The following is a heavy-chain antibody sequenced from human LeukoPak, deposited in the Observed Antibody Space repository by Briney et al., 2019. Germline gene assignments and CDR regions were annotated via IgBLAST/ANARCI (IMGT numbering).Heavy chain of an antibody. CDR3: ARADLITAHAFDI. Sequence: ASVNVSCKVSGYTLTGLSMHWVRQAPGKGLEWMGGFDPEDGETIYAQKFQGRVTITADKSTSTAYMELSSLRSEDTAVYYCARADLITAHAFDIWGQGTMVTVSS. CDR1: GYTLTGLS. CDR2: FDPEDGET. V-gene: IGHV1-24*01. J-gene: IGHJ3*02. D-gene: IGHD5-24*01.